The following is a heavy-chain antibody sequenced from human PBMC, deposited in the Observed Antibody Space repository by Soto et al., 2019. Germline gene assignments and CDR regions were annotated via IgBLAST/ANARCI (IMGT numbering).Heavy chain of an antibody. CDR2: IYYSGST. CDR3: WRRVGGSSSPFVDY. J-gene: IGHJ4*02. CDR1: GGSISSSSYY. D-gene: IGHD6-6*01. Sequence: QLQLQESGPGLVKPSETLSLTCTVSGGSISSSSYYWGWIRQPPGKGLEWIGSIYYSGSTYYNPSLKSRVTISVATSKNQYSLKLSSVTAADTAVYYCWRRVGGSSSPFVDYWGQGTMGTVSS. V-gene: IGHV4-39*01.